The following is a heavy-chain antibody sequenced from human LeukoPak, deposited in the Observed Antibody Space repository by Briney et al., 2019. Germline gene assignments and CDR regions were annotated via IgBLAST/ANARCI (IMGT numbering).Heavy chain of an antibody. CDR1: GFTVGSYE. CDR2: ISCSTETI. J-gene: IGHJ4*02. CDR3: ARDLATLSYYFDS. D-gene: IGHD3-10*01. Sequence: GGSLRLSCAASGFTVGSYEMNWVRQAPGKGLQWVSYISCSTETIYYADSVKGLFTISRDNAKNSLSLQMNSLRDEDTAFYYCARDLATLSYYFDSWGQGTLVTVSS. V-gene: IGHV3-48*03.